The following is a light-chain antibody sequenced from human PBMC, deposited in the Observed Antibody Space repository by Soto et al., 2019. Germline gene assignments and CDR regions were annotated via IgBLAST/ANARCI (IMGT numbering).Light chain of an antibody. CDR3: QQYNTCPT. J-gene: IGKJ5*01. V-gene: IGKV3-15*01. CDR1: QSVSSN. Sequence: LMTQSPATLPLSPGERATLSGRASQSVSSNLAWYQQKPGQAPRTLIYGASTRATGIPARFSGSGSGTEFTLTICSLQSEDFAIYYCQQYNTCPTFGQGTRLEIK. CDR2: GAS.